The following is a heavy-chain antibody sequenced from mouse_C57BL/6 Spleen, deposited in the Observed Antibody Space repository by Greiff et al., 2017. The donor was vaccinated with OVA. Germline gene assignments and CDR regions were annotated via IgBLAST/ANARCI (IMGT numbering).Heavy chain of an antibody. J-gene: IGHJ2*01. Sequence: VQLQQSGPELVKPGASVKISCKASGYSFTGYYMHWVKQSSEKSLEWIGEINPRTGGTSYNQKFKGKAPLTVDKSSSTAYMQLKSLTSEDSAVYYCARSPCLPYFDYWGQGTTLTVSS. CDR3: ARSPCLPYFDY. D-gene: IGHD2-10*01. V-gene: IGHV1-43*01. CDR2: INPRTGGT. CDR1: GYSFTGYY.